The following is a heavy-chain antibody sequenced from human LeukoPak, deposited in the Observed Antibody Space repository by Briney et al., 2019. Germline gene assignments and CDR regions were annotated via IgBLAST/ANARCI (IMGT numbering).Heavy chain of an antibody. V-gene: IGHV3-74*01. CDR1: GFTFSSYW. D-gene: IGHD6-13*01. J-gene: IGHJ4*02. CDR2: INSDGSST. Sequence: PGGSLRLSCAASGFTFSSYWMHWVRQAPGKGLVWVSRINSDGSSTSYADSVKGRFTISRDNAKNTLYLQMNSLRVEDTAVYYCARDKLPGYSSSWDAHIFDYWGQGTLVTVSS. CDR3: ARDKLPGYSSSWDAHIFDY.